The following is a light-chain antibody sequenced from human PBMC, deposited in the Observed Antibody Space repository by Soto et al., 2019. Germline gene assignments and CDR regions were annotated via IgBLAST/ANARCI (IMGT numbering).Light chain of an antibody. J-gene: IGKJ1*01. CDR1: QSIRNNF. CDR3: QQCGGSPRT. CDR2: SAS. Sequence: IVLSQSPGTLSLCPGEGATLSSRASQSIRNNFLAWYQQRRGQAPRRLIHSASNRASGIPDRFSGSGSGTDFTLTITRLEPEDVAVYYCQQCGGSPRTFGQGTKVEIK. V-gene: IGKV3-20*01.